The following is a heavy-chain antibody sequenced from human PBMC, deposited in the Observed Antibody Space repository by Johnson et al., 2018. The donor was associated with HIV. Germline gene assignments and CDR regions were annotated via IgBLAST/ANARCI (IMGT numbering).Heavy chain of an antibody. CDR2: ISSGAAPI. J-gene: IGHJ3*02. V-gene: IGHV3-11*04. Sequence: QVQLVESGGGLVKPGGSLRLSCGASGFSFSDSHMSWIRQAPGKGLEWISYISSGAAPIPNADSVTGRFTISRDNAKKSLYLQMSSLKAEDTAVYYCARVLGTSDAFDIWGQGTMVTVSS. D-gene: IGHD1-1*01. CDR1: GFSFSDSH. CDR3: ARVLGTSDAFDI.